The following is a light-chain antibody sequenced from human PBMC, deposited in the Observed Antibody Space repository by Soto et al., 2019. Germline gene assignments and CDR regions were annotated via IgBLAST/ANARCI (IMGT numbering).Light chain of an antibody. CDR2: EVN. V-gene: IGLV2-14*01. CDR3: SSYTSSSTLYV. J-gene: IGLJ1*01. CDR1: SSDVGGYTC. Sequence: QSVLTQPASVSGSPRQSITISCTGASSDVGGYTCVSWYQQHPGKAPKLMIYEVNNRPSGVSHRFSGSKSGNTASLTISGLQAEDEADYYCSSYTSSSTLYVFGTGTKVTVL.